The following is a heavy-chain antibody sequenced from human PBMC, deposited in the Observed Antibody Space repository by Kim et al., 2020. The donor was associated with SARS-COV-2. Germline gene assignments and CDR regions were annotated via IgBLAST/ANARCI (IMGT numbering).Heavy chain of an antibody. CDR3: ARGATYSHYYDSSGYRGGAFDI. CDR1: GGSISSYY. V-gene: IGHV4-59*13. J-gene: IGHJ3*02. CDR2: IYYSGST. D-gene: IGHD3-22*01. Sequence: SETLSLTCTVSGGSISSYYWSWIRQPPGKGLEWIGYIYYSGSTNYNPSLKSRVTISVDTSKNQFSLKLSSVTAADTAVYYCARGATYSHYYDSSGYRGGAFDIWGQGTMVTVSS.